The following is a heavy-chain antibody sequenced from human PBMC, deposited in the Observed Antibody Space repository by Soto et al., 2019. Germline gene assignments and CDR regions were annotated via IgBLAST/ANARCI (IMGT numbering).Heavy chain of an antibody. V-gene: IGHV3-23*01. Sequence: GGSLRLSCASSGFTLSMSAVNWVRQAPGKGLEWVSYIRDSGDRTYYAASVKGRFTISRDRSKNTVSLQMDSLRAEDTAVYYCAKDRGIIVKAGDAFDVWGQGTKVTVSS. CDR2: IRDSGDRT. CDR1: GFTLSMSA. CDR3: AKDRGIIVKAGDAFDV. D-gene: IGHD3-16*02. J-gene: IGHJ3*01.